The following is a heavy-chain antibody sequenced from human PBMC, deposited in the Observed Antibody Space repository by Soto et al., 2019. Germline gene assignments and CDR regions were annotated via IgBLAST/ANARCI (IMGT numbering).Heavy chain of an antibody. V-gene: IGHV1-3*01. CDR3: ARDSPPIYDILTGYRAPDAFDI. Sequence: ASVKVSCKASGYTFTSYARHWVRQAPGQRLEWMGWINAGNGNTKYSQKFQGRVTITRDTSASTAYMELSSLRSEDTAVYYCARDSPPIYDILTGYRAPDAFDIWGQGTMVTVSS. J-gene: IGHJ3*02. D-gene: IGHD3-9*01. CDR2: INAGNGNT. CDR1: GYTFTSYA.